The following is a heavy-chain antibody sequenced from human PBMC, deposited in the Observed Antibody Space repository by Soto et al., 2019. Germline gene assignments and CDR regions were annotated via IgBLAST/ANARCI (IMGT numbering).Heavy chain of an antibody. Sequence: SETLSLTCTVSGGSIISYCWSWIRQPPGKGLEWIGYIYYSGSTNYNPSLKSRVTISVDTSKNQFSLKLSSVTAVDTAVYYCARADFWSGYYAFDPWGQGTLLTVSS. CDR2: IYYSGST. CDR1: GGSIISYC. D-gene: IGHD3-3*01. V-gene: IGHV4-59*01. CDR3: ARADFWSGYYAFDP. J-gene: IGHJ5*02.